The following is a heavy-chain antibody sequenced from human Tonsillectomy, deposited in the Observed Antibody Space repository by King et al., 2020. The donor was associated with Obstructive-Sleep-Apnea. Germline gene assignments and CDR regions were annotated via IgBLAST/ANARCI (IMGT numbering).Heavy chain of an antibody. CDR3: ARVGETIYYYYGMDV. CDR1: GASVNSCY. D-gene: IGHD1-7*01. J-gene: IGHJ6*02. CDR2: ISTSGST. V-gene: IGHV4-4*07. Sequence: VQLQESGPGLVEPSETLSLTCTVSGASVNSCYWSWIRQPAGEGLKWIWRISTSGSTDYNPSIKSRVTMSVDTSKNTFSLKLTSVTAADTAVYYCARVGETIYYYYGMDVWGQGTTVTVSS.